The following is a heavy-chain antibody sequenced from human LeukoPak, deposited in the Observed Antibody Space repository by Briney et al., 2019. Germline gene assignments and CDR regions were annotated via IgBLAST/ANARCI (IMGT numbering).Heavy chain of an antibody. CDR2: ISSSSSYI. V-gene: IGHV3-21*01. CDR3: ARDAYSSGWTGLNY. J-gene: IGHJ4*02. D-gene: IGHD6-19*01. Sequence: GGSLRLSCAASGFTFSSYGMSWVRQAPGKGLEWVSSISSSSSYIYYADSVKGRFTISRDNAKNSLYLQMNSLRAEDTAVYYCARDAYSSGWTGLNYWGQGTLVTVSS. CDR1: GFTFSSYG.